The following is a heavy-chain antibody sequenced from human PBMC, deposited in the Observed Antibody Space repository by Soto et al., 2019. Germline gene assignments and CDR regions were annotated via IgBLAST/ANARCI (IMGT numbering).Heavy chain of an antibody. CDR2: INAGNGNT. V-gene: IGHV1-3*01. J-gene: IGHJ4*02. Sequence: ASVKVSCKASGYTFTSYAMHWVRQAPGQRLEWMGWINAGNGNTKYSQKFQGRVTITRDTSASTAYMELSSLRSEDTAVYYCARDPDGDDFWSGYSYFDYWGQGTLVTVSS. D-gene: IGHD3-3*01. CDR3: ARDPDGDDFWSGYSYFDY. CDR1: GYTFTSYA.